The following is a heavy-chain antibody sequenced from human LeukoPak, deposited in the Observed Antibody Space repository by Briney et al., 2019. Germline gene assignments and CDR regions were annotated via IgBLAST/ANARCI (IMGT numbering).Heavy chain of an antibody. V-gene: IGHV3-7*01. D-gene: IGHD6-6*01. CDR3: ARDPRAAPHFDY. CDR2: INGDGSVK. Sequence: PGGSLRLSCAASGFTFSSLWMNWVRQAPGKGLEWVANINGDGSVKHYVDSVKGRFTISRDNARNSLFLQMGSLRAEDTAVYFCARDPRAAPHFDYWGQGTLVTVSS. J-gene: IGHJ4*02. CDR1: GFTFSSLW.